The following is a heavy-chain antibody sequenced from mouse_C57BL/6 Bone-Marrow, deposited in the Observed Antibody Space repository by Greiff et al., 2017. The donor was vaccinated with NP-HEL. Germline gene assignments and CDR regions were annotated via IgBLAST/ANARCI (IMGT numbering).Heavy chain of an antibody. J-gene: IGHJ2*01. CDR2: INPSTGGT. CDR1: GYSFTGYY. D-gene: IGHD2-4*01. CDR3: AREGLRYYFDY. Sequence: EVKLMESGPELVKPGASVKISCKASGYSFTGYYMHWVKQSSEKSLEWIGEINPSTGGTSYNQKFKGKATLTVDKSSSTAYMQLKSLTSEDSAVYYCAREGLRYYFDYWGQGTTLTVSS. V-gene: IGHV1-43*01.